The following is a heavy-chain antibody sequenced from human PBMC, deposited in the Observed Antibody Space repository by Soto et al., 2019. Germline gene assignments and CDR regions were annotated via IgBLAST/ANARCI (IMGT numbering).Heavy chain of an antibody. CDR3: ASGHYYYYMDV. CDR2: IYYSGST. Sequence: PSETLSLTCTDSGCSISSYYWSWIRQPPGKGLEWIGYIYYSGSTNYNPSLKSRVTISVDTSKNQFSLKLSSVTAADTAVYYCASGHYYYYMDVWGKGTTVTVSS. CDR1: GCSISSYY. V-gene: IGHV4-59*08. J-gene: IGHJ6*03.